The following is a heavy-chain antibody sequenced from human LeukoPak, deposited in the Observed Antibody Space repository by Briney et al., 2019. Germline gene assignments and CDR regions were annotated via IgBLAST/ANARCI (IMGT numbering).Heavy chain of an antibody. Sequence: GSSVKVSCKASGGTFSSYTISWVRQAPGQGLEWMGRIIPILGIANYAQKFQGRVTITADKSTSTAYMELSSLRSEDTAVYYCARPPTSSRGGRYYYMDVWGKGTTVTVSS. CDR3: ARPPTSSRGGRYYYMDV. CDR2: IIPILGIA. V-gene: IGHV1-69*02. D-gene: IGHD2-15*01. CDR1: GGTFSSYT. J-gene: IGHJ6*03.